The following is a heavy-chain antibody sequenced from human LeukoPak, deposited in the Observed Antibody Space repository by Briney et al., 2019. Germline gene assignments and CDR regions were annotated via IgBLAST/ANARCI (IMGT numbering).Heavy chain of an antibody. CDR2: ISSGSSYI. CDR1: GFTFSSYA. Sequence: GGSLRLSCEASGFTFSSYAMNWVRQAPGKGLEWVSSISSGSSYIYYADSVRGRLTISRDNARNSLYLQMNSLRAEDTAVYYCATSRDSGRFDYWGQGTLVTVSS. CDR3: ATSRDSGRFDY. V-gene: IGHV3-21*01. J-gene: IGHJ4*02. D-gene: IGHD2-8*02.